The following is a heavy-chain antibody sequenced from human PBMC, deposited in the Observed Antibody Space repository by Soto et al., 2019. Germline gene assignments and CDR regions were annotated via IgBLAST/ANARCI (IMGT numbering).Heavy chain of an antibody. CDR3: ASSRPNHGGNRLLDY. J-gene: IGHJ4*02. D-gene: IGHD2-15*01. V-gene: IGHV1-18*01. CDR1: GYTFTSYG. CDR2: ISAYNGNT. Sequence: ASVKVSCQASGYTFTSYGISWVRQAPGQGLEWMGWISAYNGNTNYAQKLQGRVTMTTDTSTSTAYMELRSLRSDDTAVYYCASSRPNHGGNRLLDYWGQGTLVTVSS.